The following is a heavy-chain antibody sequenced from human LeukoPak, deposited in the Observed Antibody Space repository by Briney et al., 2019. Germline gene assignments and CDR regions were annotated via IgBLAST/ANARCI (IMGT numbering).Heavy chain of an antibody. V-gene: IGHV3-23*01. Sequence: GGSPRLSCAASGFTFSSYGMTWVRQAPGKGLEWVSAISGSGVNTYYADSVKGRFTISRDNSKNTLYLQMNSLRAEDTAVYYCAKCYYDSSDYYFGAFDIWGQGTMVTVSS. CDR2: ISGSGVNT. CDR3: AKCYYDSSDYYFGAFDI. D-gene: IGHD3-22*01. J-gene: IGHJ3*02. CDR1: GFTFSSYG.